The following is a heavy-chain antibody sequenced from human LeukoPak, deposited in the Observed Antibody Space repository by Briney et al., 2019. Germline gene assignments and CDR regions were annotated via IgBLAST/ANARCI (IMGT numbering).Heavy chain of an antibody. V-gene: IGHV1-2*02. CDR3: ARPRSTTDLFGRGGVDV. CDR1: GYXFSDYY. D-gene: IGHD2-2*01. CDR2: INPYSGGT. J-gene: IGHJ6*02. Sequence: ASVKVSCKASGYXFSDYYIHWVRQAPGQGLEWMGWINPYSGGTYYAQRFQGRVTMTRDTSSSTAYLDLSRLTSDDTAVFYCARPRSTTDLFGRGGVDVWGQGTTVTVSS.